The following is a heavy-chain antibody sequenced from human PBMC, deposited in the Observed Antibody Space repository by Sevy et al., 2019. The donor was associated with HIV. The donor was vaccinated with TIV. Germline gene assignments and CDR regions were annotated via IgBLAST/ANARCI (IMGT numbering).Heavy chain of an antibody. J-gene: IGHJ4*02. CDR1: GFNFSSYG. D-gene: IGHD6-19*01. CDR3: AKDFSGWQRSPSRLDY. V-gene: IGHV3-30*18. CDR2: ISYDGSNK. Sequence: GGSLRLSCAASGFNFSSYGMHWVRQAPGKGLEWVAVISYDGSNKYYAASVKGRFTISRDNFKNTMYLQMNSLRAEDTAVYYCAKDFSGWQRSPSRLDYWGQGTLVTVSS.